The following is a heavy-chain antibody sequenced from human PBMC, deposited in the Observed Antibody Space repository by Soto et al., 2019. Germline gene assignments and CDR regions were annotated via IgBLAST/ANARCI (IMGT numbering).Heavy chain of an antibody. CDR3: ARESTVRGLEY. J-gene: IGHJ4*02. D-gene: IGHD4-17*01. Sequence: QVQLVQSGAEVKKPGASVKVSCKASGYTFISYGISWVRQAPGQGLEWMGWISAYNSHTNYAQKLQGRVTMTTDTSTSTAYTELRSLRSDNTAVYYCARESTVRGLEYWGQGTLVTVSS. CDR2: ISAYNSHT. V-gene: IGHV1-18*01. CDR1: GYTFISYG.